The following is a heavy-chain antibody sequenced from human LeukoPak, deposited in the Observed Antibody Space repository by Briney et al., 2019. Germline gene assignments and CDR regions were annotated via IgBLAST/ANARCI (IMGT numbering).Heavy chain of an antibody. Sequence: GGSLRLSWAASGFTFSNYAIHWVRQAPGKGLEWVALISYDGSVEKSAASVKGRFTISRDNSKNTLYLQMNSLRIEDTAVYYCARALGSSWDSSLDSWGQGTLVPVSS. V-gene: IGHV3-30*04. D-gene: IGHD6-13*01. J-gene: IGHJ4*02. CDR1: GFTFSNYA. CDR3: ARALGSSWDSSLDS. CDR2: ISYDGSVE.